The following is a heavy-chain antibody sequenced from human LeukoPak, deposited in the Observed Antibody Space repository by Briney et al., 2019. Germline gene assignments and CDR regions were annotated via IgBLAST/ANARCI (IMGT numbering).Heavy chain of an antibody. Sequence: ASVKVSCKASGYTFTGYYMHWVRQAPGQGLEWMGRIHPNSGGTNYAQKFQGRVTMTRDTSISTAYMELSRLRSDDTAVYYCARATSYGSGSYYYYYMDVWGKGTTVTVSS. CDR2: IHPNSGGT. V-gene: IGHV1-2*06. CDR1: GYTFTGYY. CDR3: ARATSYGSGSYYYYYMDV. J-gene: IGHJ6*03. D-gene: IGHD3-10*01.